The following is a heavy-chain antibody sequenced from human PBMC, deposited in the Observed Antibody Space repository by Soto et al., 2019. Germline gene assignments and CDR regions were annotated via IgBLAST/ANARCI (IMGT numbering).Heavy chain of an antibody. CDR1: GFTFSNYG. CDR3: ANEGPITSWYFEY. V-gene: IGHV3-30*18. D-gene: IGHD2-2*01. Sequence: QVQLVESGGGVVQPGRSLRLSCAASGFTFSNYGMHWVRQAPGKGLEWVIVISYDGNVAYYADSVKGRSTISRDNSKNTLNRQLIRLRTDVTAMYYCANEGPITSWYFEYLGQGTLVTAPS. J-gene: IGHJ4*02. CDR2: ISYDGNVA.